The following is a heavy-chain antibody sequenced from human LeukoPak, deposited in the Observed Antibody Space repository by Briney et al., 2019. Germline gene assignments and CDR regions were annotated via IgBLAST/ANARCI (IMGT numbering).Heavy chain of an antibody. CDR3: ARSYSSSRGTFDY. CDR1: GFTFSTYH. D-gene: IGHD6-6*01. J-gene: IGHJ4*02. V-gene: IGHV3-64D*09. CDR2: ITSDGRGT. Sequence: GGSLRLSCSAAGFTFSTYHLHWVRQAPGKGLEYVSAITSDGRGTFYADSVEGRFTISRDNSKNTLYLQMTSLRTDDTAVYYCARSYSSSRGTFDYWGQGTLVTVSS.